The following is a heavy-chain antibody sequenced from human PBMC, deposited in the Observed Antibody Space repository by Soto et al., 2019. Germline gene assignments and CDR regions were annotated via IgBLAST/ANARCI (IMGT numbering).Heavy chain of an antibody. Sequence: SETLSLTCTVSGASITGTSYWSWIRQPAGEGLEWIGRFSLSGTTNYNPSLRSRVTMSADVSKNQFSLRLTSVTAADTALYYCARGMTPPGAPAWYYFDSWGQGTLVTVSS. J-gene: IGHJ4*02. V-gene: IGHV4-4*07. CDR2: FSLSGTT. D-gene: IGHD2-8*02. CDR1: GASITGTSY. CDR3: ARGMTPPGAPAWYYFDS.